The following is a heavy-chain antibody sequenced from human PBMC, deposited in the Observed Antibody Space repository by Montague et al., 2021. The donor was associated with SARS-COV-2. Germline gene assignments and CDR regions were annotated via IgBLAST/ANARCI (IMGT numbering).Heavy chain of an antibody. V-gene: IGHV4-39*01. CDR2: IYNSGTT. D-gene: IGHD4-17*01. Sequence: SETLSLTCTVSGDSTSCPNCYWGWIRQPPGKGLDWIGTIYNSGTTYYNPSLKSRLTISIDTSKNQFSLKLSSVTAADTAVYYCARHRSYGDHSLDNWFHPWGQGTLVTVSS. J-gene: IGHJ5*02. CDR1: GDSTSCPNCY. CDR3: ARHRSYGDHSLDNWFHP.